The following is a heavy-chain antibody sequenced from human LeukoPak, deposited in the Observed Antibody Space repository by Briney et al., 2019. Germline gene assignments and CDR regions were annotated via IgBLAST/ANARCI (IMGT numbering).Heavy chain of an antibody. CDR3: ARELRFGYSYGLGY. CDR1: GYTFSGYY. D-gene: IGHD5-18*01. Sequence: ASVKVSCKASGYTFSGYYMHWVRQAPGQGLEWMGWINPKSGGTNEAQKFHDRVTMTRDTSIRTAYMEVSRLRSDDTAVYYCARELRFGYSYGLGYWGQGTLVTVSS. CDR2: INPKSGGT. J-gene: IGHJ4*02. V-gene: IGHV1-2*02.